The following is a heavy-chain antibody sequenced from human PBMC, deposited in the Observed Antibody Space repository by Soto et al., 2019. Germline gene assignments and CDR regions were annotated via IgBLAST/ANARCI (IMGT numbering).Heavy chain of an antibody. CDR2: INHSGST. CDR1: GGSFSGYY. D-gene: IGHD3-3*01. CDR3: ARGPAYYDFWSGYYNKYYFDY. Sequence: PSETLSLTCAVYGGSFSGYYWSWIRQPPGKGLEWIGEINHSGSTNYNPSLKSRVTISVDTSKNQFSLKLSSVTAADTAVYYCARGPAYYDFWSGYYNKYYFDYWGQGTLVTVS. J-gene: IGHJ4*02. V-gene: IGHV4-34*01.